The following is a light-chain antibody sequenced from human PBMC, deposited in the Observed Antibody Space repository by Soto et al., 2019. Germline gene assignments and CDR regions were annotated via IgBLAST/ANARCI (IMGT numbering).Light chain of an antibody. V-gene: IGLV3-21*02. J-gene: IGLJ3*02. CDR1: NIGYKT. Sequence: SYELTQPPSVSVAPGQTATFICGGDNIGYKTVHWYQQRPGQAPVLVVYDDSDRPSGIPERFSGSNSGNTATLTITGLQAEDEADYYCQSYDNILRAWVFGGGTKVTVL. CDR2: DDS. CDR3: QSYDNILRAWV.